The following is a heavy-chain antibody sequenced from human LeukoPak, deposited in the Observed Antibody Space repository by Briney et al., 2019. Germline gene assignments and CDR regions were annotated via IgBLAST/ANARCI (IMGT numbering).Heavy chain of an antibody. Sequence: SVKVSCKAFGYTFTGYYMHWVRQAPGQGLEWMGWINPNSGGTNSAQKFQGRVTMTRDTSISTAYMELSRLTSDDTAVYYCARGKDWGPYWGQGTQVTVSS. CDR1: GYTFTGYY. D-gene: IGHD7-27*01. J-gene: IGHJ4*02. CDR2: INPNSGGT. CDR3: ARGKDWGPY. V-gene: IGHV1-2*02.